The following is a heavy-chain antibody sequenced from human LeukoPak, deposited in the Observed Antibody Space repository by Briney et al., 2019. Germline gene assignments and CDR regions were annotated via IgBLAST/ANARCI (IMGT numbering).Heavy chain of an antibody. CDR3: ASGYDRSGKHAFDI. D-gene: IGHD3-22*01. J-gene: IGHJ3*02. V-gene: IGHV4-59*02. Sequence: SATLSLTCTVSGGSVRTYYWNWIRQPPGKGLEWVGYVYYSGSTNYKSSLKSRVTISVDTSKNQYSLKLSSVTAADTAVYYCASGYDRSGKHAFDIWGQGTMVTVSS. CDR1: GGSVRTYY. CDR2: VYYSGST.